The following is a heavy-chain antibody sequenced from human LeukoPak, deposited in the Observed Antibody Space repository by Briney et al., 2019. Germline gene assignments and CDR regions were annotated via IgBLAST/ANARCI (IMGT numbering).Heavy chain of an antibody. CDR2: IIPILGIA. CDR3: ARTESGAFDY. CDR1: GGTFSSYA. D-gene: IGHD3-10*01. Sequence: SVKVSCKASGGTFSSYAISWVRQAPGQGLGWMGRIIPILGIANYAQKFQGRVTITADKSTSTAYMELSSLRSEDTAVYYCARTESGAFDYWGQGTLVTVSS. J-gene: IGHJ4*02. V-gene: IGHV1-69*04.